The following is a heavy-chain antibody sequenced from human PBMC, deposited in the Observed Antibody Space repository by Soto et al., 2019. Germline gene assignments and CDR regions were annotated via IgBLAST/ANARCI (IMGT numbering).Heavy chain of an antibody. D-gene: IGHD5-12*01. V-gene: IGHV3-48*03. CDR1: GFTFSSYE. CDR3: ARGQDGYEADY. Sequence: PGGSLRLSCAASGFTFSSYEMNWVRQAPGKGLEWVSYISSSGSTIYYADSVKGRFTISRDNAKNSLYLQMNSLRAEDTAVYYCARGQDGYEADYWGQGTLVTVSS. CDR2: ISSSGSTI. J-gene: IGHJ4*02.